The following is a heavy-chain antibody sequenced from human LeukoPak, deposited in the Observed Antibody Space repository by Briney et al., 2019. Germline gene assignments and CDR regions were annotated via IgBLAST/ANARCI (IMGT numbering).Heavy chain of an antibody. D-gene: IGHD1-20*01. Sequence: PGGSLRLSCAASGFAVSNNYMNWVRQAPGKGLEWVSLIYSGGSTYYADSVKGRFTISRDNSKNTLYLQMNSLRAEDTAVYYCARDRGDNWKYSIWAYLDPWGQGTPVTVSS. V-gene: IGHV3-66*01. J-gene: IGHJ5*02. CDR1: GFAVSNNY. CDR2: IYSGGST. CDR3: ARDRGDNWKYSIWAYLDP.